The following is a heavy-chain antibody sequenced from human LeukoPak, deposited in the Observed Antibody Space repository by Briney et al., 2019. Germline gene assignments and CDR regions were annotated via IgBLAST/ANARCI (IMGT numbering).Heavy chain of an antibody. CDR2: ISGSGGST. D-gene: IGHD3-10*01. Sequence: GGSLRLSCAASGFTFSSYAMSWVRQAPGKGLEWVSAISGSGGSTYYADSVKGRFTISRDNSKNTLYLQMNSLRAEDTAVYYCAKESGVLLWFGESRGLDYWGQGTLVTVSS. J-gene: IGHJ4*02. V-gene: IGHV3-23*01. CDR1: GFTFSSYA. CDR3: AKESGVLLWFGESRGLDY.